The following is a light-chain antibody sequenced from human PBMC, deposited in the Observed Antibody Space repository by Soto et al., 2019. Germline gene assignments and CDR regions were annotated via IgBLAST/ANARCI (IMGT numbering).Light chain of an antibody. CDR2: RNN. V-gene: IGLV1-47*01. Sequence: QSVLTQPPSASGTPGQRVTISCSGSSSNIGSNYVYWYQELPGTAPKLLIYRNNQRPSGVPDRFSGSKSGTSVSLAISGLRSEDEADYYCAAWDDSLSGPVFGGGTKLTVL. J-gene: IGLJ2*01. CDR1: SSNIGSNY. CDR3: AAWDDSLSGPV.